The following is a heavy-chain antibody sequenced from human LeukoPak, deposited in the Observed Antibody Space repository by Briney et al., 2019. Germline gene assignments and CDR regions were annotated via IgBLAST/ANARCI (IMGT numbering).Heavy chain of an antibody. CDR1: GGSISGYY. Sequence: SETLSLTCTVSGGSISGYYWSWIRQPPGKGLEWIGYIYYSGSTNYNPSLKSLVTISVDTSKNQFSLKLHSVTAADTAVYYCASLRYGSGSQGALDYGSDYWGQGTLVTVSS. CDR2: IYYSGST. J-gene: IGHJ4*02. D-gene: IGHD3-10*01. CDR3: ASLRYGSGSQGALDYGSDY. V-gene: IGHV4-59*01.